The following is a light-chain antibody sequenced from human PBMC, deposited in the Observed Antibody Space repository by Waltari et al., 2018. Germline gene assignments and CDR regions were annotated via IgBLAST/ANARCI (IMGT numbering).Light chain of an antibody. CDR2: EAS. V-gene: IGKV1-5*01. CDR3: QQYNDLYS. CDR1: RSVGGW. Sequence: DIQITQSPSALSASVGDTVTINCRTSRSVGGWMAWFQQKPDKAPRLLIYEASSLADGVRSRFSGSGSATEFTLTISGLQPDDFATYYCQQYNDLYSFGRGTKLEI. J-gene: IGKJ2*01.